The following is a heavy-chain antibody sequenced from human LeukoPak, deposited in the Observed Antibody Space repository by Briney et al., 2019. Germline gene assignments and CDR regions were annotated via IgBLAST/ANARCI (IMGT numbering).Heavy chain of an antibody. CDR2: IYYTGNT. Sequence: SETLSLTCTVSGGSISGYFWTWIRQPPGKGLEWIGYIYYTGNTNYNPSLKSRVAISIDTSKNHFSLNVNSVTAADAAVYYCVRSKSGAYGWFDPWGPGTLVTVSS. V-gene: IGHV4-59*01. CDR1: GGSISGYF. D-gene: IGHD2-15*01. J-gene: IGHJ5*02. CDR3: VRSKSGAYGWFDP.